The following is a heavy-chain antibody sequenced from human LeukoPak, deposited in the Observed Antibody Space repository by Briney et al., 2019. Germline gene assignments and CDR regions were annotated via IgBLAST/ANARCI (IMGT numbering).Heavy chain of an antibody. D-gene: IGHD6-19*01. J-gene: IGHJ4*02. V-gene: IGHV3-21*01. CDR3: ARDGSSGWTGVDY. CDR1: GFTFSSYS. Sequence: GGSLRLSCAASGFTFSSYSMNWVRQAPGKGLEWVSSISSSSYIYYADSVKGRFTISRDNAKNSLYLQMNSLRAEDTAVYYCARDGSSGWTGVDYWGQGTLSPSPQ. CDR2: ISSSSYI.